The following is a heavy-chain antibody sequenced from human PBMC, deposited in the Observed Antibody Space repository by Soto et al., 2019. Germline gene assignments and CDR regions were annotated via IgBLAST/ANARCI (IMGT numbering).Heavy chain of an antibody. V-gene: IGHV1-2*04. D-gene: IGHD6-19*01. CDR3: ARAGGGSGWSHEYFQH. J-gene: IGHJ1*01. Sequence: ASVKVSCTASGYTFTGYYMHWVRQAPGQGLEWMGWINPNSGGTNYAQKFQGWVTMTRDTSISTAYMELSRLRSDDTAVYYCARAGGGSGWSHEYFQHWGQGTLVTVSS. CDR1: GYTFTGYY. CDR2: INPNSGGT.